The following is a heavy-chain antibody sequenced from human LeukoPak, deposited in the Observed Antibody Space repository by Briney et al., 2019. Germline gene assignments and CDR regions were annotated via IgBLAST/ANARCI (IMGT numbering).Heavy chain of an antibody. J-gene: IGHJ3*02. D-gene: IGHD3-22*01. CDR2: ISAYNGNT. CDR3: ARDDTAFDI. Sequence: GASAKVSCKASGDTFTSYGISWGRQAPGEGLEWRGWISAYNGNTNYAQKLQGRVTMITGTSTSTAYMELRSLRSDDTAVYYCARDDTAFDIWGQGTMLTVSS. CDR1: GDTFTSYG. V-gene: IGHV1-18*01.